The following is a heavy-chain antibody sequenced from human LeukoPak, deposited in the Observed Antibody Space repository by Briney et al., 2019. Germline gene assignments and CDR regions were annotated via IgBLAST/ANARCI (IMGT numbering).Heavy chain of an antibody. CDR1: GFTVSSNY. CDR2: IDSGDST. Sequence: GGSLRLSCAASGFTVSSNYMSWVRQAPGKGLECFSVIDSGDSTYYADSVKGRFTISRDNSKNTLYLQMNSLRAEDTAVYYCAKDGAKRWLQFRSHYYYYMDVWGKGTTVTVSS. D-gene: IGHD5-24*01. V-gene: IGHV3-53*01. J-gene: IGHJ6*03. CDR3: AKDGAKRWLQFRSHYYYYMDV.